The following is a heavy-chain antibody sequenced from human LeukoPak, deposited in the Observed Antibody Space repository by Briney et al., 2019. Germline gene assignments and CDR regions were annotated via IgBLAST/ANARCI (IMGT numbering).Heavy chain of an antibody. CDR3: ARGPPQSWQQQLVPWGYYYYYYMDV. CDR2: MNPNSGNT. CDR1: GYTFTSYD. Sequence: ASVKVSCKASGYTFTSYDIHWVRQATGQGLEWMGWMNPNSGNTGYAQKFQGRVTMTRNTSISTAYMELSSLRSEDTAVYYCARGPPQSWQQQLVPWGYYYYYYMDVWGKGTTVTVSS. D-gene: IGHD6-13*01. J-gene: IGHJ6*03. V-gene: IGHV1-8*01.